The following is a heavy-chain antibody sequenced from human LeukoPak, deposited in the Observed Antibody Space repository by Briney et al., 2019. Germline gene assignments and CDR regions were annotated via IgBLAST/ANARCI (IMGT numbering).Heavy chain of an antibody. CDR1: GGSFSGYY. Sequence: SETLSLTCAVYGGSFSGYYWSWIRQPPGKGLEWIGEINHSGSTTYNPSLKSRVTISVDTSKNQFSLKLSSVTAAGTAVYYCARRGSSWLFDYWGQGTLVTVSS. J-gene: IGHJ4*02. CDR3: ARRGSSWLFDY. CDR2: INHSGST. D-gene: IGHD6-13*01. V-gene: IGHV4-34*01.